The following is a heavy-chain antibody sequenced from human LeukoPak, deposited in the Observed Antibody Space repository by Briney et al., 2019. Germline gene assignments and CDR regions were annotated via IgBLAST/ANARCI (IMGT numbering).Heavy chain of an antibody. CDR1: GYSISSGYY. CDR2: IYHSGST. J-gene: IGHJ6*03. CDR3: ARVDTAMADYYYYYMDV. V-gene: IGHV4-38-2*02. Sequence: SETLSLTCTVSGYSISSGYYWGWIRQPPGKRLEWIGSIYHSGSTYYNPSLKSRVTISVDTSKNQFSLKLSSVTAADTAVYYCARVDTAMADYYYYYMDVWGKGTTVTVSS. D-gene: IGHD5-18*01.